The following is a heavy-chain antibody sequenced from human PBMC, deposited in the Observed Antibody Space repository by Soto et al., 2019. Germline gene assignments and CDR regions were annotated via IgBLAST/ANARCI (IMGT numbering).Heavy chain of an antibody. Sequence: GASVKVSCKASGYTFTSYGISWVRQAPGQGLEWMGWISAYNGNTNYAQKLQGRVTMTSDTSTSTAYMDLRSLRSDDTAVYYCATVAWGTYYMDVWGKGTTVTVS. V-gene: IGHV1-18*01. J-gene: IGHJ6*03. CDR2: ISAYNGNT. D-gene: IGHD3-16*01. CDR3: ATVAWGTYYMDV. CDR1: GYTFTSYG.